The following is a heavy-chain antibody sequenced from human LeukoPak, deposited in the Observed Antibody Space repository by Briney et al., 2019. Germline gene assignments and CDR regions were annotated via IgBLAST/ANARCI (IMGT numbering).Heavy chain of an antibody. CDR3: ATDCSSTSCYAPRYFDY. Sequence: LVKVSCKASGGTFSSYAISWVRQAPGQGLEWMGRTIPILGIANYAQKFQGRVTITADKSTSTAYMELSSLRSEDTAVYYCATDCSSTSCYAPRYFDYWGQGTLVTVSS. J-gene: IGHJ4*02. V-gene: IGHV1-69*04. CDR1: GGTFSSYA. CDR2: TIPILGIA. D-gene: IGHD2-2*01.